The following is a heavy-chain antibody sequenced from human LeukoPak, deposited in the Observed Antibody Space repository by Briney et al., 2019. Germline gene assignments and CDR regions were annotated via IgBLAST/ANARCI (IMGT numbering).Heavy chain of an antibody. V-gene: IGHV4-30-2*01. Sequence: SETLSLTCAVSGGSISSGGYSWSWIRQPPGKGLEWIGYINHSGSTNYNPSLKSRVTISVDTSKNQFSLKLSSVTAADTAVYYCASQLRADYYDSSGIRPFTPYGMDVWGQGTTVTVSS. D-gene: IGHD3-22*01. CDR2: INHSGST. CDR3: ASQLRADYYDSSGIRPFTPYGMDV. J-gene: IGHJ6*02. CDR1: GGSISSGGYS.